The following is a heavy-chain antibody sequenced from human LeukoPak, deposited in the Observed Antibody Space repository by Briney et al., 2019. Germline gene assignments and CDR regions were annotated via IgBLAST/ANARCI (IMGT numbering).Heavy chain of an antibody. J-gene: IGHJ4*01. V-gene: IGHV4-38-2*01. D-gene: IGHD2-15*01. Sequence: SETLSHTCAVSGYSISSGFYWGWIRQPPGKGLEWIGSIYHSGSTYYNPSLKSRVTISVDTSKNQFSLKLSSVTAADTAVYYCASPRGSCSGGSCYYYYFDYWGHGTLVTVSS. CDR1: GYSISSGFY. CDR2: IYHSGST. CDR3: ASPRGSCSGGSCYYYYFDY.